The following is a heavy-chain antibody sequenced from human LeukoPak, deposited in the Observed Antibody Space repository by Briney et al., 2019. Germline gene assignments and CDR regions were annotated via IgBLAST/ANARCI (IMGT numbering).Heavy chain of an antibody. V-gene: IGHV3-21*01. CDR1: GFTFSSYS. J-gene: IGHJ4*02. D-gene: IGHD4-17*01. CDR3: AREDDYGDPGFDY. Sequence: PGGSLRLSCAASGFTFSSYSMNWVRQAPGKGLEWVSSISSSSSYIYYADSVKGRFTISRDNAKNSLYLQMNSLRAEDTAVYYCAREDDYGDPGFDYWGQGTLVTVSS. CDR2: ISSSSSYI.